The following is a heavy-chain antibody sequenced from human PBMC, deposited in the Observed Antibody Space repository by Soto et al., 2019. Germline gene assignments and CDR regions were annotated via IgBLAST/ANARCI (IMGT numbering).Heavy chain of an antibody. Sequence: ASVKVSCKASGGTFSSYAISWVRQAPGQGLEWMGGIIPIFGTANYAQKFQGRVTITADESTSTAYMELSSLRSEDTAVYYCARDTVTMVRGNPDSFPGAWGQGTLVTVPQ. J-gene: IGHJ5*02. V-gene: IGHV1-69*13. CDR3: ARDTVTMVRGNPDSFPGA. CDR1: GGTFSSYA. CDR2: IIPIFGTA. D-gene: IGHD3-10*01.